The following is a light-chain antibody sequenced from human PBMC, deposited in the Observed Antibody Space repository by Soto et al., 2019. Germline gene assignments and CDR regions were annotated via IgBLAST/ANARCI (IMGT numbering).Light chain of an antibody. V-gene: IGKV1-39*01. Sequence: DIQMTQSPSSLSASVGDRVTITCRASETTANYLNWYQHKPGKAPKLLIHSASSLQSGVPSRFSGRGSGTDFTLTINSLQPEDFATYSCQQTYISPLTFGGGTKVEIK. J-gene: IGKJ4*01. CDR2: SAS. CDR3: QQTYISPLT. CDR1: ETTANY.